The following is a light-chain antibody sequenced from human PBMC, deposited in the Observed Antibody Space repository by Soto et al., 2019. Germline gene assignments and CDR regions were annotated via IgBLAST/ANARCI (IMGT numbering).Light chain of an antibody. Sequence: EIVLTQSPGTLSLSPEERATLSCRASQSVSSTCLAWYQQKPGQAPRLLIYGASRRATGIPDRFSGSGSGTDFTLTISRVEPEDFAVYYCQQYVSLPITFGQGTRLEI. J-gene: IGKJ5*01. CDR2: GAS. CDR1: QSVSSTC. V-gene: IGKV3-20*01. CDR3: QQYVSLPIT.